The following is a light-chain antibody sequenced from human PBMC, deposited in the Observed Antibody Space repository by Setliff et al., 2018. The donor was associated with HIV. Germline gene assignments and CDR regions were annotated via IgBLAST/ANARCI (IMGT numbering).Light chain of an antibody. CDR3: SSYTSSSTRV. J-gene: IGLJ1*01. CDR2: DVN. CDR1: SSDVGGCNY. V-gene: IGLV2-14*03. Sequence: QSVLTQPASVSGSPGQSITISCTGTSSDVGGCNYVSWYQQHPGKAPKLMIYDVNNRPSGVSYRFFGSKSGNTASLTISGLQAEDEADYYCSSYTSSSTRVFGTGTKVTV.